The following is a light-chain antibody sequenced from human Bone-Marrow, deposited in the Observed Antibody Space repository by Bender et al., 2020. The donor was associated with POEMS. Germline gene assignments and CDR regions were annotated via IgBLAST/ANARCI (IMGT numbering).Light chain of an antibody. J-gene: IGLJ3*02. CDR1: SSDVGGYNY. V-gene: IGLV2-8*01. CDR3: SAWDDSLSGWV. CDR2: EVS. Sequence: QSALTQPASVSGSPGQSVTISCTGTSSDVGGYNYVSWHQQHPGKAPKLMIYEVSKRPSGVPDRFSGSKSGTSASLAISELQSEDEALYYCSAWDDSLSGWVFGGGTKLTVL.